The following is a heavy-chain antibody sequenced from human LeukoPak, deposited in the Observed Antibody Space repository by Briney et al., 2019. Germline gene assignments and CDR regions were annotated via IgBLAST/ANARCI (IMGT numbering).Heavy chain of an antibody. J-gene: IGHJ4*02. D-gene: IGHD1-1*01. Sequence: GGSLRLSCAASGFTFSSYAMHWVRQAPGKGLEYVSAISSNGGSTYYANSVKGRFTISRDNSKNTLYLQMGSLRAEDMAVYYCARASHWNQLHYFDYWGQGTLVTVSS. CDR2: ISSNGGST. V-gene: IGHV3-64*01. CDR3: ARASHWNQLHYFDY. CDR1: GFTFSSYA.